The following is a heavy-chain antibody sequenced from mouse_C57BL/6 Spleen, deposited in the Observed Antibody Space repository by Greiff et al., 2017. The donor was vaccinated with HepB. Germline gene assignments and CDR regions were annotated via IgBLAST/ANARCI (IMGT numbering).Heavy chain of an antibody. J-gene: IGHJ1*03. CDR1: GFTFSDYG. Sequence: EVQLQESGGGLVKPGGSLKLSCAASGFTFSDYGMHWVRQAPEKGLEWVAYISSGSSTIYYADTVKGRFTISRDTAKNTLFLQMTSLRSEDTAMYYCARAELAYWYFDVWGTGTTVTVSS. CDR2: ISSGSSTI. V-gene: IGHV5-17*01. CDR3: ARAELAYWYFDV. D-gene: IGHD4-1*01.